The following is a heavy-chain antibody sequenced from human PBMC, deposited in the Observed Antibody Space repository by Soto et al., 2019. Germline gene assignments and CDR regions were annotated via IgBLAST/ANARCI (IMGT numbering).Heavy chain of an antibody. CDR3: AKGPLRFPAYGDYADYSYGMDV. Sequence: QMKLVESGGGVVQPGTSLRLSCVASGFTFSAFGMHWVRQAPGKGLEWVAISSYGGSNKYYGDSVQGRFTISRDNSRDTLYLQMNSLRDEDTAVYYCAKGPLRFPAYGDYADYSYGMDVWGQGITVTVSS. CDR2: SSYGGSNK. J-gene: IGHJ6*02. V-gene: IGHV3-30*18. CDR1: GFTFSAFG. D-gene: IGHD4-17*01.